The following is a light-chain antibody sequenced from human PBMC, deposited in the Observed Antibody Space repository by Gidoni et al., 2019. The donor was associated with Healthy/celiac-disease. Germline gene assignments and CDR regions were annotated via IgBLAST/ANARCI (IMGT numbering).Light chain of an antibody. V-gene: IGKV3-11*01. J-gene: IGKJ2*04. Sequence: EIVLTQSPATLSWSPGESATLSCRASQSVSRFLAWYQQRPGQVPRLLIDDVSKRATGLPARFSGSGSGTDFTLTISSLEPEDLAVYYCQQRSNWPMCSFGQGTKLEIK. CDR1: QSVSRF. CDR3: QQRSNWPMCS. CDR2: DVS.